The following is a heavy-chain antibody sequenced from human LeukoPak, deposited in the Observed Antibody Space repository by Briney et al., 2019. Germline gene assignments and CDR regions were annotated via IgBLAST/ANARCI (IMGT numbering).Heavy chain of an antibody. D-gene: IGHD4-17*01. Sequence: PGRSLRLSCAASGFTFSSYGMHWVRQAPGKGLEWVAVISYDGSNKYYADSVKGRFTISRDNSKNTLYLQMNSLRAEDTAVYYCARPVDYGEPYYFDYWGQGTLVTVSS. CDR3: ARPVDYGEPYYFDY. V-gene: IGHV3-30*03. CDR1: GFTFSSYG. CDR2: ISYDGSNK. J-gene: IGHJ4*02.